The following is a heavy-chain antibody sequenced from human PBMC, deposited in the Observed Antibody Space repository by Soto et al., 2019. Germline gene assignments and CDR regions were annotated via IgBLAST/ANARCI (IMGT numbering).Heavy chain of an antibody. D-gene: IGHD3-10*01. CDR1: GFTFSSYA. J-gene: IGHJ6*03. V-gene: IGHV3-23*01. CDR2: ISGSGGST. Sequence: GGSLRLSCAASGFTFSSYAMSWVRQAPGKGLEWVSAISGSGGSTYYADSVKGRFTISRDNSKNTLYLQMNSLRAEDTAVYYCAKADAYMVRGVQSYYYYYYMDVWGKGTTVTVSS. CDR3: AKADAYMVRGVQSYYYYYYMDV.